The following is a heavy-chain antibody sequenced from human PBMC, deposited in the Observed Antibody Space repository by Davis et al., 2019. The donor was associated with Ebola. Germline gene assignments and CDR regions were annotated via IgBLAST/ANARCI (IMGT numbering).Heavy chain of an antibody. V-gene: IGHV3-23*01. J-gene: IGHJ5*02. D-gene: IGHD6-13*01. Sequence: GGSLRLSCAASGFTFSSYAMSWVRQAPGKGLEWVSAISGSGGSTYYADSVKGRFTISRDNAKNSLYLQMNSLRAEDTAVYYCARDRDSSSWPTNWFDPWGQGTLVTVSS. CDR1: GFTFSSYA. CDR3: ARDRDSSSWPTNWFDP. CDR2: ISGSGGST.